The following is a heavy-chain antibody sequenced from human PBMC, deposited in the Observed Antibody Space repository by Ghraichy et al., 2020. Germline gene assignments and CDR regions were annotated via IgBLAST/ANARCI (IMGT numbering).Heavy chain of an antibody. J-gene: IGHJ6*03. D-gene: IGHD3-3*01. CDR3: FWSGYSHYYYYMDV. CDR2: ISSSGSTI. CDR1: GFTFSSYE. Sequence: GGSLRLSCAASGFTFSSYEMNWVRQAPGKGLEWVSYISSSGSTIYYADSVKGRFTISRDNAKNSLYLQMNSLRAEDTAVYYCFWSGYSHYYYYMDVWGKGTTVTVSS. V-gene: IGHV3-48*03.